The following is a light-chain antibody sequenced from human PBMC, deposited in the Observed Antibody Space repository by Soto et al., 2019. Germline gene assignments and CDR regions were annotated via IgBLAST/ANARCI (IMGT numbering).Light chain of an antibody. CDR1: QGISSH. V-gene: IGKV1-9*01. J-gene: IGKJ5*01. CDR2: VAS. Sequence: TQSPGTLSVSPGERATLSCRASQGISSHLAWYQQQPGKAPKLLIYVASTLQSGVPSRFSGSGSGTEFTLTISGLQPEDFASYYCQQLNSYPITFGQGTRLEIK. CDR3: QQLNSYPIT.